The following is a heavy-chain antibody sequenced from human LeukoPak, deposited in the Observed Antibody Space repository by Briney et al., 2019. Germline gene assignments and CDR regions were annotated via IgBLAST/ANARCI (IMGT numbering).Heavy chain of an antibody. CDR2: INPNSGGT. CDR3: AREPPTGTTYYYMDV. D-gene: IGHD1-1*01. V-gene: IGHV1-2*02. J-gene: IGHJ6*03. Sequence: ASVKVSCKAFGYTFTGYYMHWVRQAPGQGLEWMGWINPNSGGTNYAQKFQGRVTMTRDTSISTAYMELSRLRSDDTAVYYCAREPPTGTTYYYMDVWGKGTTVTVSS. CDR1: GYTFTGYY.